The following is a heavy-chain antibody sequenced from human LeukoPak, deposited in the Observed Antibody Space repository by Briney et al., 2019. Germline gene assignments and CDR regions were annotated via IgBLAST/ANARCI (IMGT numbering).Heavy chain of an antibody. CDR1: GFTFDDYG. D-gene: IGHD1-1*01. J-gene: IGHJ4*02. V-gene: IGHV3-20*04. CDR2: INWNGGST. CDR3: ARSRGTTGTRVSFDY. Sequence: PGGSLRLSCAASGFTFDDYGMSWVRQAPGKGLEWVSGINWNGGSTGYADSVKGRFTISRDNAKNSLYLQMNSLRAEDTALYYCARSRGTTGTRVSFDYWGQGTLVTVSS.